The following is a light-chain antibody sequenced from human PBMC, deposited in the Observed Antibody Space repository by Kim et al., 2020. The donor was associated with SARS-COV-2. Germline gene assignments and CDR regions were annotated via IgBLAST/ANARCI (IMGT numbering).Light chain of an antibody. Sequence: SYELTQPPSVSVSPGRTASITCSGDKLGDKYACWYQQKPGQSPVLVIYQDSKRPSGITERFSGSNSGNTATLTISGTQAVDEADYYCQAWDSSTVVFGGG. CDR2: QDS. J-gene: IGLJ2*01. V-gene: IGLV3-1*01. CDR3: QAWDSSTVV. CDR1: KLGDKY.